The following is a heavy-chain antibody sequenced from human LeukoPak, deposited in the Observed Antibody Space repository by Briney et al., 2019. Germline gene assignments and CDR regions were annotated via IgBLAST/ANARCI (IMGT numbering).Heavy chain of an antibody. J-gene: IGHJ4*02. CDR3: ARDRDCNSTSCPPDY. Sequence: GGSLRLSCAASGFTFSSYGMHWVRQAPGKGLEWVAVIWYDGSNKYYADSVKGRFTISRDNSKNTLYLQMNSLRAEDTAVYYCARDRDCNSTSCPPDYWGQGTLVTVSS. D-gene: IGHD2-2*01. V-gene: IGHV3-33*01. CDR2: IWYDGSNK. CDR1: GFTFSSYG.